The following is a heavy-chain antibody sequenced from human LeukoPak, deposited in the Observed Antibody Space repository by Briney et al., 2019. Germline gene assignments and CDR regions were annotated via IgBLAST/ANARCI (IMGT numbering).Heavy chain of an antibody. V-gene: IGHV4-59*01. CDR1: GGSISSYY. CDR3: AGGYCSGGSCSVSPYYYYMDV. D-gene: IGHD2-15*01. CDR2: IYYSGST. J-gene: IGHJ6*03. Sequence: SETLSLTCTVSGGSISSYYWSWIRQPPGKGLEWIGYIYYSGSTNYNPSLKSRVTISVDTSKNQFSLKLSSVTAAGTAVYYCAGGYCSGGSCSVSPYYYYMDVWGKGTTVTVSS.